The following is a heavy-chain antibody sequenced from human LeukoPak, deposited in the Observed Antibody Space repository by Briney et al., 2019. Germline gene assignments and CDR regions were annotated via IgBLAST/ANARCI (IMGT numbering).Heavy chain of an antibody. V-gene: IGHV3-43*02. D-gene: IGHD2-15*01. J-gene: IGHJ4*02. Sequence: PGGSLKLSCAASGFTFNEYAMHWVRQVPGKGLEWVSLINSDGRTAYYADSVQGRFTISRDNNKKSLFLQMDRLRTEDTALYYCAKALHSWELLPVFDYWGQGTLVTVSS. CDR1: GFTFNEYA. CDR3: AKALHSWELLPVFDY. CDR2: INSDGRTA.